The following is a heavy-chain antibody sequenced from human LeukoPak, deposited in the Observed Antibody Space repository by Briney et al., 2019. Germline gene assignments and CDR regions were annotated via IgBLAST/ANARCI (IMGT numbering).Heavy chain of an antibody. J-gene: IGHJ4*02. D-gene: IGHD6-19*01. Sequence: SETLSLTCTVSGGSISSSSYYWGWIRQPPGKGLEWIGSIYYSGSTYYNPSLKSRVTISVDTSKNQFSLKLSSVTAADTAVYYCARGSSYSSGWYLYWGQGTLVTVSS. CDR1: GGSISSSSYY. CDR3: ARGSSYSSGWYLY. V-gene: IGHV4-39*01. CDR2: IYYSGST.